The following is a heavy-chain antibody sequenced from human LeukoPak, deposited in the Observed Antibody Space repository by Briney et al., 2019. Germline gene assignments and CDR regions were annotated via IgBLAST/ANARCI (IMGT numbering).Heavy chain of an antibody. D-gene: IGHD4-17*01. CDR1: GFTFSRYW. J-gene: IGHJ3*02. V-gene: IGHV3-7*01. CDR2: IKQDESEK. CDR3: AREVEYGDYEGWGAFDI. Sequence: PGGSLRLSCAASGFTFSRYWMNWVRQAPGKGLEWVANIKQDESEKYYEDSVKGRFIISRDNAKNSLYLQMNNLRAEETAVYYCAREVEYGDYEGWGAFDIWGQGTMVTVSS.